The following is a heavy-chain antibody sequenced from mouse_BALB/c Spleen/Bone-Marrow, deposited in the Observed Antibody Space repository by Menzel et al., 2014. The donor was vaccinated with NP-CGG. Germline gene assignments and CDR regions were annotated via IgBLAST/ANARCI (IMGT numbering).Heavy chain of an antibody. D-gene: IGHD1-2*01. CDR2: ISSGSSTI. CDR1: GSTFSSFG. V-gene: IGHV5-17*02. Sequence: EVMLVESGGGLVQPGGSRKLSCAASGSTFSSFGMHWVRQAPEKGLEWVAYISSGSSTIYYADTVKGRFTISRDNPKNTLFLQMTSLRSEDTAMYYCARLTFPTATYYYAMDYWGQGTSVTVSS. J-gene: IGHJ4*01. CDR3: ARLTFPTATYYYAMDY.